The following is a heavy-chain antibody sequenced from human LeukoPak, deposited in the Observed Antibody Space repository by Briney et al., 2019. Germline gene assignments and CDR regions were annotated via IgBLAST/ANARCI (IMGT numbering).Heavy chain of an antibody. CDR2: ISSSSYI. CDR3: ARGRGSVVPAAIYFDY. CDR1: GFTFSSYS. V-gene: IGHV3-21*01. D-gene: IGHD2-2*01. J-gene: IGHJ4*02. Sequence: GGSLRLSCAASGFTFSSYSMNWVRQAPGKGLEWVSSISSSSYIYYADSVKGRFTISRDNAKNSLYLQMNSLRAEDTAVYYRARGRGSVVPAAIYFDYWGQGTLVTVSS.